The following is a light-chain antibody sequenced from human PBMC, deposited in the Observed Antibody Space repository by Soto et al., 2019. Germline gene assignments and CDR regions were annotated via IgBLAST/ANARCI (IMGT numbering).Light chain of an antibody. Sequence: DIQMTQSPSSLSASVGDRVTITCRASQDINIYLAWFQKKPGKDPKSLIFGASSLQSGVPTNFSGSGSGTDFNLTISRLQTEDSATYDCQQYITHTYTFGQGTKGDIK. J-gene: IGKJ2*01. CDR3: QQYITHTYT. CDR2: GAS. CDR1: QDINIY. V-gene: IGKV1-16*02.